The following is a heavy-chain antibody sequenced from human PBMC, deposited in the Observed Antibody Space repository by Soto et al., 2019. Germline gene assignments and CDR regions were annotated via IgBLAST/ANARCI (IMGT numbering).Heavy chain of an antibody. CDR3: AKGAAPYSSGWYVGY. Sequence: EVQLLESGGGLVQPGGSLRLSCAASGFTFSSYAMSWVRKAPGKGLKWVSAISGSGGSTYYADSVKGRFTISRDNSKNTLYLQMNSLRAEDTAVYYCAKGAAPYSSGWYVGYWGQGTLVTVSS. D-gene: IGHD6-19*01. CDR2: ISGSGGST. CDR1: GFTFSSYA. J-gene: IGHJ4*02. V-gene: IGHV3-23*01.